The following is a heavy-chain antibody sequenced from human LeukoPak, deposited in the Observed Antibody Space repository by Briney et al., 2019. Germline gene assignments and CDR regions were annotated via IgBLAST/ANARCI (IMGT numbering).Heavy chain of an antibody. J-gene: IGHJ4*02. V-gene: IGHV1-18*01. CDR3: ARHQGYYFDY. CDR2: ISTYNGNT. CDR1: GYTFTSYG. Sequence: ASVKVSCKASGYTFTSYGVSWVRQAPGQGLEWMGRISTYNGNTNYAQKFQGRVNITTDTSTSTAYMELRSLRSDDTAVYYCARHQGYYFDYWGQGTLVTVSS.